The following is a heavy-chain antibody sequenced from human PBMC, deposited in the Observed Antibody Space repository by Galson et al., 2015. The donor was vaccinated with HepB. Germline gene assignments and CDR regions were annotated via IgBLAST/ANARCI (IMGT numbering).Heavy chain of an antibody. D-gene: IGHD5-12*01. V-gene: IGHV4-39*01. Sequence: ETLSLTCTVSGGSISSSSYYWGWIRQPPGKGLEWIGSIYHSGSTYYNPSLKSRVTISVDTSKNQFSLKLSSVTAADTAVYYCASVLPLATIYQHFDYWGQGTLVTVSS. CDR3: ASVLPLATIYQHFDY. J-gene: IGHJ4*02. CDR1: GGSISSSSYY. CDR2: IYHSGST.